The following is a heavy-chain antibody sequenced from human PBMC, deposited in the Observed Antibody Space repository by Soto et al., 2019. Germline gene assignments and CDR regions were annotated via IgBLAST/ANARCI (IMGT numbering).Heavy chain of an antibody. CDR2: IYYSGNT. Sequence: QVRLQEWGPGLVKPSQTLSLKCSVSGGSITTGSRYWSWIRQLPGKALEWIGDIYYSGNTYYNASLKSRVPISVDAAKNQFSLKLSSVTAADSAVYYCAQALVFTRGDGFDIWGQGRLVTVSS. D-gene: IGHD3-10*01. V-gene: IGHV4-31*02. CDR1: GGSITTGSRY. J-gene: IGHJ3*02. CDR3: AQALVFTRGDGFDI.